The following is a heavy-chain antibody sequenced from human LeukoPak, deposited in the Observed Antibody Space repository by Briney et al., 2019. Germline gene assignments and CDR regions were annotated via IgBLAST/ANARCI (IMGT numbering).Heavy chain of an antibody. CDR2: INHSGST. D-gene: IGHD6-19*01. CDR3: ASLPWLVRWVYY. V-gene: IGHV4-34*01. CDR1: GDSISSYY. J-gene: IGHJ4*02. Sequence: SETLSLTCTVSGDSISSYYWSWIRQPPGKGLEWIGEINHSGSTNYNPSLKSRVTISVDTSKNQFSLKLSSVTAADTAVYYCASLPWLVRWVYYWGQGTLVTVSS.